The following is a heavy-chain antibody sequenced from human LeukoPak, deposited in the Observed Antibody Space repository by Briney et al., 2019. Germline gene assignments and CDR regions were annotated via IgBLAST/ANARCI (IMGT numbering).Heavy chain of an antibody. J-gene: IGHJ5*02. CDR2: IFPTGGTT. V-gene: IGHV1-46*01. CDR1: GYTFTSYH. D-gene: IGHD6-19*01. CDR3: ARGRAAVARHRASANWFDP. Sequence: AAVKVSCKASGYTFTSYHIHWVRQAPGPGLEYMGLIFPTGGTTSYTQKFQSRLTLTRDPATNTVYMELGSLTSEDTAVYFCARGRAAVARHRASANWFDPWGQGTLVTVSA.